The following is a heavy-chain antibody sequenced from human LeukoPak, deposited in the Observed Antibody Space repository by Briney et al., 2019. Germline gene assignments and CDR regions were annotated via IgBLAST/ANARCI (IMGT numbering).Heavy chain of an antibody. CDR1: GYTFTSYD. V-gene: IGHV1-8*01. CDR3: ARMGSRVYDILTGYQYNWFDP. J-gene: IGHJ5*02. Sequence: RASVKVPCKASGYTFTSYDINWVRQATGQGLEWMGWMNPNSGNTGYAQKFQGRVTMTRNTSISTAYMELSSLRSEDTAVYYCARMGSRVYDILTGYQYNWFDPWGQGTLVTVSS. CDR2: MNPNSGNT. D-gene: IGHD3-9*01.